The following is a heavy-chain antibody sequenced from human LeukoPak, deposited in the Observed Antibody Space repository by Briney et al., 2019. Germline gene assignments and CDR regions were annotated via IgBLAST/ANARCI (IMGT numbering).Heavy chain of an antibody. J-gene: IGHJ3*02. CDR1: GFTFSSYA. CDR2: ISGSGGST. V-gene: IGHV3-23*01. Sequence: GGSLRLSCAASGFTFSSYAMSWVRQAPGKGLEWVSAISGSGGSTYYADSVKGRFTISRDNSKNTLYLQMNSLRTKDTAVYCCAKDSQSTVGDIWGQGTMVTVSS. D-gene: IGHD4-23*01. CDR3: AKDSQSTVGDI.